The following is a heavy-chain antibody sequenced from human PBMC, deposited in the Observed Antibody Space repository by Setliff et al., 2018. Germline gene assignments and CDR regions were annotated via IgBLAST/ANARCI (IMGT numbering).Heavy chain of an antibody. J-gene: IGHJ4*02. D-gene: IGHD5-12*01. CDR2: IYNSGST. V-gene: IGHV4-39*01. CDR3: ARLGYRGDLDY. CDR1: GGSISSSYYY. Sequence: SETLSLTCAVSGGSISSSYYYWGWIRQPPGKGLEWIGSIYNSGSTYYNPSLKSRVSISVDTSKNQFSLKLSSVTAADTAVYYCARLGYRGDLDYWGQGTLVTVSS.